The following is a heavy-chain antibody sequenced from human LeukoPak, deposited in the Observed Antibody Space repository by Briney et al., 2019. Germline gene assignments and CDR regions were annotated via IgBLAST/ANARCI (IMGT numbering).Heavy chain of an antibody. Sequence: SETLSLTCAVYGGSFSGYYWSWIRQPPGKGLEWIGEINHSGSTNYNPSLKSRVTISVDTSKNQFSLKLSSVTAADTAVYYCARDDSSSYDAFDIWGQGTMVTVSS. J-gene: IGHJ3*02. CDR2: INHSGST. V-gene: IGHV4-34*01. CDR3: ARDDSSSYDAFDI. D-gene: IGHD6-13*01. CDR1: GGSFSGYY.